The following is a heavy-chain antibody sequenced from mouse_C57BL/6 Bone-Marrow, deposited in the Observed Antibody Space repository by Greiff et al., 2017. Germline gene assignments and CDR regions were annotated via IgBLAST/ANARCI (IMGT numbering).Heavy chain of an antibody. J-gene: IGHJ2*01. CDR2: IDPSDSYT. CDR3: ARKGDYYGDY. CDR1: GYTFTSYW. D-gene: IGHD2-1*01. V-gene: IGHV1-59*01. Sequence: VQLQQPGAELVRPGTSVKLSCKASGYTFTSYWMHWVKQRPGQGLEWIGVIDPSDSYTNYNQKFKGKATLTVDTSSSTAYMQLSSLTSEDSAVYYCARKGDYYGDYWGEGTTRTVSS.